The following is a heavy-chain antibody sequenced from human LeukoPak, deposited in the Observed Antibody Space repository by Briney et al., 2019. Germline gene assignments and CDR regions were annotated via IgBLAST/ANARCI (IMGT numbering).Heavy chain of an antibody. Sequence: SETLSLTCTVSGGSISSYYWSWIRQPPGKGLEWIGYIYYSGSTNYNPSLKSRVTISVDTSKNQFSLKLSSVTAADTAVYYCARGRIQLWSGNYYYGMDVWGKGTTVTVSS. CDR2: IYYSGST. CDR3: ARGRIQLWSGNYYYGMDV. CDR1: GGSISSYY. D-gene: IGHD5-18*01. V-gene: IGHV4-59*12. J-gene: IGHJ6*04.